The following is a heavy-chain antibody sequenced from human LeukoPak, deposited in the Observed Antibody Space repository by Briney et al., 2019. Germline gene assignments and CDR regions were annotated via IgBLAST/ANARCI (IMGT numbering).Heavy chain of an antibody. V-gene: IGHV1-69*13. Sequence: ASVKVSCKASGGTFSSYAISWVRQAPGQGLEWMGGIIPIFGTANYAQKFQGRVTITADESTSTAYMELSSLRSEDTAVYYCARDVTYYDYVWGSYRLYYFDYWGQGTLVTVSS. D-gene: IGHD3-16*02. CDR3: ARDVTYYDYVWGSYRLYYFDY. J-gene: IGHJ4*02. CDR2: IIPIFGTA. CDR1: GGTFSSYA.